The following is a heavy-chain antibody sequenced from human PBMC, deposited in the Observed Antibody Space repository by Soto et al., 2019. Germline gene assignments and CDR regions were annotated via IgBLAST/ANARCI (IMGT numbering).Heavy chain of an antibody. J-gene: IGHJ6*02. CDR1: GGTFSSYA. CDR3: ARGGQWLAKREETYYGMDV. Sequence: QVQLVQSGAEVKKPGSSVKVSCKASGGTFSSYAISWVRQAPGQGLEWMGGIIPIFGTANYAQKFQGRVTITADESTSTAYMGLSSLRSEDTAVYYCARGGQWLAKREETYYGMDVWGQGTTVTVSS. CDR2: IIPIFGTA. V-gene: IGHV1-69*12. D-gene: IGHD6-19*01.